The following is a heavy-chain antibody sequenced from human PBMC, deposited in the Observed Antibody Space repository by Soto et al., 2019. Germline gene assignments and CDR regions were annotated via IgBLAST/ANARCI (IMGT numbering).Heavy chain of an antibody. V-gene: IGHV4-30-2*01. CDR1: GGSISSSNW. Sequence: SETLSLTCAVSGGSISSSNWWSWIRQPPGKGLEWIGYIYHSGSTYYNPSLKSRVTISVDRSKNQFSLKLSSVTAADTAEYYWASCWMYAPRFDPWAREPWSPSPQ. D-gene: IGHD2-8*01. CDR2: IYHSGST. CDR3: ASCWMYAPRFDP. J-gene: IGHJ5*02.